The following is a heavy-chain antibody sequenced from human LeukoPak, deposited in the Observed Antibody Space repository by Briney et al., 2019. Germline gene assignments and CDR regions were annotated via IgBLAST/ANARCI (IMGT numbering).Heavy chain of an antibody. V-gene: IGHV1-18*01. CDR2: ISNDNGIT. CDR1: GYSFTGYG. Sequence: ASVKVSCKASGYSFTGYGINWVRQAPGQGLEWMGWISNDNGITNYAQQFQGRVTMDTETYTSTAYMELRSLRSDDTAVYYCARGVLPAAMRGVGDAFDIWGQGTMVTVSS. CDR3: ARGVLPAAMRGVGDAFDI. J-gene: IGHJ3*02. D-gene: IGHD2-2*01.